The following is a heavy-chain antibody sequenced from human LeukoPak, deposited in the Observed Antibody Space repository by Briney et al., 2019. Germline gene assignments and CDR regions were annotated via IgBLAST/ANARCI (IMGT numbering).Heavy chain of an antibody. D-gene: IGHD3-22*01. Sequence: GGSLRLSCAASGFTFDSCTMSWVRQAPGKGLEWVSAISGRDGPTYHGDSVKGRFSLSRENLKNTLYLQMNSLRVEDTAVYYCAKDLGWSYDSSGYQDYWGQGTLVTVSS. CDR3: AKDLGWSYDSSGYQDY. CDR1: GFTFDSCT. V-gene: IGHV3-23*01. CDR2: ISGRDGPT. J-gene: IGHJ4*02.